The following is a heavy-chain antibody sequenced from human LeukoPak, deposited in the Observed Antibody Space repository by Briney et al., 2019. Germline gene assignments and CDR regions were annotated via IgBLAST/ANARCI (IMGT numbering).Heavy chain of an antibody. CDR2: IYHSGST. J-gene: IGHJ4*02. V-gene: IGHV4-30-2*01. Sequence: SETLSLTCTVSGGSISSGGYYWSWIRQPPGKGLEWIGYIYHSGSTYYNPSLKSRVTMSVDTSKDQFSLKLTSVTAADTAVYFCARRSGGYSGYYYYFDFWGQGTLVTVSS. CDR1: GGSISSGGYY. CDR3: ARRSGGYSGYYYYFDF. D-gene: IGHD5-12*01.